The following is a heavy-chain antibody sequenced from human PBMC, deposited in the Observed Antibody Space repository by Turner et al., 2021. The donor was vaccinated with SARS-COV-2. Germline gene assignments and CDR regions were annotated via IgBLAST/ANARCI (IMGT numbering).Heavy chain of an antibody. J-gene: IGHJ6*03. CDR2: KSYDGSNK. D-gene: IGHD3-16*01. CDR3: ARGLGGNYYYMDV. Sequence: QVQLVESGGGVVQPGRSLRLSCAASGFTFSSYGMHRVRQAPGKGLEWVAVKSYDGSNKYYADPVKGRFTISRDNSKNTLYLQMNSLRTEDTAVYYCARGLGGNYYYMDVWGKGTTVTVSS. CDR1: GFTFSSYG. V-gene: IGHV3-30*03.